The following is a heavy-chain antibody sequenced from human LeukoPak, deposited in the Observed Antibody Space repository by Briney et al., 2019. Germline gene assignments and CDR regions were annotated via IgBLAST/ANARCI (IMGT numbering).Heavy chain of an antibody. D-gene: IGHD3-3*01. Sequence: GGSLRLSCAASGFTFSSYSMYWVRQAPGKGLEWVSYISSSSSTIYYADSVKGRFTISRDNAKNSLYLQMNSLRAEDTAVYYCARDSVEWLLYRYYFDYWGQGTLVTVSS. CDR2: ISSSSSTI. CDR1: GFTFSSYS. CDR3: ARDSVEWLLYRYYFDY. V-gene: IGHV3-48*01. J-gene: IGHJ4*02.